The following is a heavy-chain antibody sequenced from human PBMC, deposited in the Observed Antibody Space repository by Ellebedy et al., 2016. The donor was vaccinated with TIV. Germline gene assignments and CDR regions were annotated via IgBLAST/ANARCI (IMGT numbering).Heavy chain of an antibody. D-gene: IGHD3-22*01. CDR3: ARDRMYYYDSSGSYQYYGMDV. J-gene: IGHJ6*02. CDR2: IYYSGST. CDR1: GGSINSYH. Sequence: GSLRLXXTVSGGSINSYHWNWIRQPPGKGLEWIGYIYYSGSTNYNPSLKSRVTISIDTSKNQFSLKLSSVTAADTAVYYCARDRMYYYDSSGSYQYYGMDVWGQGTTVTVSS. V-gene: IGHV4-59*01.